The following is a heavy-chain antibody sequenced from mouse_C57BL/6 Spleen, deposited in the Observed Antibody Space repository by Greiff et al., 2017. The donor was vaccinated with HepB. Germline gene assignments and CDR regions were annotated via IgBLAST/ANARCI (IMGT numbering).Heavy chain of an antibody. V-gene: IGHV1-72*01. D-gene: IGHD2-1*01. Sequence: QVQLQQPGAELVKPGASVKLSCKASGYTFTSYWMHWVKQRPGRGLEWIGRIDPNSGGTKYNEKFKSKAPLTVDKPSSTAYMQLSSLTSEDSAVYYSARETIYYGNYEEVYYYAKYYWGQGTSVTVSS. CDR3: ARETIYYGNYEEVYYYAKYY. J-gene: IGHJ4*01. CDR1: GYTFTSYW. CDR2: IDPNSGGT.